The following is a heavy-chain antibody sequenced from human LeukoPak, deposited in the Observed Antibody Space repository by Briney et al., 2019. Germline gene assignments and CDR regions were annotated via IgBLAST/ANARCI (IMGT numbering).Heavy chain of an antibody. CDR2: IHYSGST. J-gene: IGHJ6*02. CDR3: ARDVEMATPWYFGMDV. D-gene: IGHD5-24*01. CDR1: GGSISSDY. V-gene: IGHV4-59*01. Sequence: SETLSLTCTVSGGSISSDYWGWIRQPPGKGLEWIGYIHYSGSTNYNPSLKSRVTISVDMSKTQFSLRLRSVTAADMAVYYCARDVEMATPWYFGMDVWGQGTTVTVSS.